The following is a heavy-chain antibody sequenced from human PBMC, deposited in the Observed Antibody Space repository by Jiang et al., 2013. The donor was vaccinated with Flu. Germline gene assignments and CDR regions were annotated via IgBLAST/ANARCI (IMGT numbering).Heavy chain of an antibody. Sequence: RLSCAASGFTFSSYSMNWVRQAPGKGLEWVSSISSSSSYIYYADSVKGRFTISRDNAKNSLYLQMNSLRAEDTAVYYCARDTQWPGYLNFDYWGQGTLVTVSS. CDR1: GFTFSSYS. V-gene: IGHV3-21*01. CDR3: ARDTQWPGYLNFDY. D-gene: IGHD6-19*01. CDR2: ISSSSSYI. J-gene: IGHJ4*02.